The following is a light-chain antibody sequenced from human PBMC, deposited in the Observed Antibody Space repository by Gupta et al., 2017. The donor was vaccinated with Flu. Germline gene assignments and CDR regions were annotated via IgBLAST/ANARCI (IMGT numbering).Light chain of an antibody. CDR1: QSISSW. CDR2: KAS. V-gene: IGKV1-5*03. Sequence: DIQMTQSPSTLSASVGDRVTITCRASQSISSWLAWYQQKPGKAPKLLIYKASSLESGVPSRFSGSGSGTEFTLTIRSLQPDDFATYYCQQYNGYSRTFGQGTKVEIK. J-gene: IGKJ1*01. CDR3: QQYNGYSRT.